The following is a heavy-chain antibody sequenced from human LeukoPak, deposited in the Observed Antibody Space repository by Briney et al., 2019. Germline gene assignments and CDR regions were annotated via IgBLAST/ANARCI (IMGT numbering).Heavy chain of an antibody. CDR2: IYHSGST. D-gene: IGHD6-13*01. V-gene: IGHV4-59*12. CDR1: GGSISTYY. CDR3: ASGSAGFDT. J-gene: IGHJ5*02. Sequence: ASETLSLTCTVSGGSISTYYWSWIRQPAGKGLEWIGEIYHSGSTNYNPSLKSRVTISVDKSKNQFSLKLSSVTAADTAVYFCASGSAGFDTWGQGTLVTVSS.